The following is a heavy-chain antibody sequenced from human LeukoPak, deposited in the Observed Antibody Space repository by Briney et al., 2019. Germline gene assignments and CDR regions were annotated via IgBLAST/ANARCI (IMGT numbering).Heavy chain of an antibody. Sequence: GGSLRLSCAASGFTFDDYAMHWVRQAPGKGLEWVSGISWNSGSIGYADSMKGRFTISRDNAKNSLYLQMNSLRAEDTALYYGAKDIGPPNYDILTGSDYWGQGTLVTVSS. J-gene: IGHJ4*02. CDR3: AKDIGPPNYDILTGSDY. CDR2: ISWNSGSI. V-gene: IGHV3-9*01. CDR1: GFTFDDYA. D-gene: IGHD3-9*01.